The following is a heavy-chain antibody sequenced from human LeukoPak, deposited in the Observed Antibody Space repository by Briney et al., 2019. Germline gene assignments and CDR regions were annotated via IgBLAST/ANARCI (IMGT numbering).Heavy chain of an antibody. J-gene: IGHJ4*02. D-gene: IGHD2-15*01. Sequence: GRSLRLSCAASGLTFDDYAMHWVRQAPGKGLEWVSGISWNSGSIGYADSVKGRFTISRDNAKNSLYLQMNSLRAEDTALYYCAKEGGYCSGCSCYYFAYWGQGTLVTVAS. CDR1: GLTFDDYA. CDR3: AKEGGYCSGCSCYYFAY. V-gene: IGHV3-9*01. CDR2: ISWNSGSI.